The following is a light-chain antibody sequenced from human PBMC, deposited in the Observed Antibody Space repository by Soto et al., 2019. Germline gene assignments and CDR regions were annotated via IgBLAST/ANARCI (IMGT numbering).Light chain of an antibody. Sequence: QSVLTQPASVSGSPGQSITISCTGTSSDVGGYNYVSWYQQHPGKAPKVMIYEVSNRPSGVSNRFSGTKSGNTASLTISGLQAEDEADYYCISYTSSSTWVFGGGTKVTVL. CDR3: ISYTSSSTWV. V-gene: IGLV2-14*01. J-gene: IGLJ3*02. CDR2: EVS. CDR1: SSDVGGYNY.